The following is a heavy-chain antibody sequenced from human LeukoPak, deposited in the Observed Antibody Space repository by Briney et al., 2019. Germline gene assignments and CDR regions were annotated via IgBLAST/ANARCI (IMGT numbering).Heavy chain of an antibody. CDR3: AHSKRGGGYYINAFAV. J-gene: IGHJ3*01. CDR2: SYSGGNA. CDR1: GASTSAYY. V-gene: IGHV4-59*01. Sequence: SGTLSLTCTVSGASTSAYYWSWIRQPPGKGLEWIGYSYSGGNANYNPSLKSRVTISIDTSENQFSLRLTSVTAADTAVYFCAHSKRGGGYYINAFAVWGQGALVTISS. D-gene: IGHD1-26*01.